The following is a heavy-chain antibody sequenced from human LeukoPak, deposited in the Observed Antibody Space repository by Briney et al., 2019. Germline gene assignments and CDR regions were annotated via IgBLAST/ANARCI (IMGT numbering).Heavy chain of an antibody. V-gene: IGHV1-2*02. D-gene: IGHD4-17*01. CDR3: VQADYGDHAFFAY. CDR2: LNPKSGGT. CDR1: GYTCIDYY. Sequence: ASVKVSCKASGYTCIDYYIHWVRQAPGQGPEWMGWLNPKSGGTHYAQKFQGRVTLTSDTSITTAYMELGSLRSDDTAVIYCVQADYGDHAFFAYWGQGTLVTVSS. J-gene: IGHJ4*02.